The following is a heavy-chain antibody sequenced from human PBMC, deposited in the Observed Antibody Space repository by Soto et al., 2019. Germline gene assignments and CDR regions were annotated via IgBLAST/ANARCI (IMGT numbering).Heavy chain of an antibody. CDR2: IYPGDSDT. D-gene: IGHD6-13*01. CDR3: ARTSAAGKYYYGMDV. Sequence: GESLKISCKGSGYSFTSYWIGWVRQMPGKGLEWMGIIYPGDSDTRYSPSFQGQVTISADKSISTAYLQRSSLKASDTAMYYCARTSAAGKYYYGMDVSGQGTTVTVSS. J-gene: IGHJ6*02. V-gene: IGHV5-51*01. CDR1: GYSFTSYW.